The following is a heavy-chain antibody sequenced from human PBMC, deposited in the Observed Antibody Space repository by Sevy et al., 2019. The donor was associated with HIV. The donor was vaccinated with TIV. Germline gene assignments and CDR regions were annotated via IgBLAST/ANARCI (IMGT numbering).Heavy chain of an antibody. CDR2: ISYDVNNK. Sequence: GGSLRLSCAASGFTFSTYAMYWVRQAPGKGLEWVAVISYDVNNKYYADSVKGRFTISRDNSKNTLYLQMNSLRTEDTAVYYCTRARAYSGNYFDYWGQGTLVTASS. CDR3: TRARAYSGNYFDY. CDR1: GFTFSTYA. D-gene: IGHD1-26*01. V-gene: IGHV3-30-3*01. J-gene: IGHJ4*02.